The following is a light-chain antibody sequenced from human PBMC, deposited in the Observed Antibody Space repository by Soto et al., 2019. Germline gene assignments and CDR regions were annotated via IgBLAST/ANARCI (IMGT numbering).Light chain of an antibody. CDR3: TSYAGGNNV. CDR2: EVN. CDR1: SSDVGGYNY. V-gene: IGLV2-8*01. Sequence: QSVLTQPPSASGSPGQSVTISCTGTSSDVGGYNYVSWYQQHPGKVPKLMVYEVNKRPSGVPDHFSGSKSGNTASLTVSGLQAEDEADYYCTSYAGGNNVFGTGTKLTVL. J-gene: IGLJ1*01.